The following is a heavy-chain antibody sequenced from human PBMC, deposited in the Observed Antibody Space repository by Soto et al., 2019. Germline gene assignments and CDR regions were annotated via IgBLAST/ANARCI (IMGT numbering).Heavy chain of an antibody. CDR2: TYYRSKWYN. Sequence: SQTLSLTCAISGDSVSSNSAAWNWIRQSPSRGLEWLGRTYYRSKWYNDYAVSVKSRITINPDTSKNQFSLQLNSVTPEDTAVYYCARDQVQKLVQGGYYGMDVWGQGTTVTVYS. D-gene: IGHD6-13*01. J-gene: IGHJ6*02. V-gene: IGHV6-1*01. CDR1: GDSVSSNSAA. CDR3: ARDQVQKLVQGGYYGMDV.